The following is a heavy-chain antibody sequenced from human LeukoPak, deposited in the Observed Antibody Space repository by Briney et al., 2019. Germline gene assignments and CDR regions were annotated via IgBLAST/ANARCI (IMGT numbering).Heavy chain of an antibody. Sequence: AGGSLRLSCAASGVTVSSNYMCWVRQAPGKGLEWLSVIYSGGSTYYADSVKGRFTISRDNSKNTVYLQVNSLRAEDTAVYYCARGSRIAAVLDCWGQGTLVAVSS. CDR3: ARGSRIAAVLDC. CDR1: GVTVSSNY. D-gene: IGHD6-13*01. J-gene: IGHJ4*02. V-gene: IGHV3-53*01. CDR2: IYSGGST.